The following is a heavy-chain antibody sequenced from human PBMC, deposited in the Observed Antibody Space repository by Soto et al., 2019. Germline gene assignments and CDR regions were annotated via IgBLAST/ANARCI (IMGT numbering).Heavy chain of an antibody. D-gene: IGHD6-13*01. V-gene: IGHV1-2*04. CDR3: ATAKRGGILAAALDY. Sequence: ASVKVSCKASGYTFTGYFMHWVRQAPGQGLEWLGWINPNSGDTNFGQKFQGWVTMTRDTSISTAYMELSRLRSDETAIYYCATAKRGGILAAALDYWGQGTLVTVSS. J-gene: IGHJ4*02. CDR1: GYTFTGYF. CDR2: INPNSGDT.